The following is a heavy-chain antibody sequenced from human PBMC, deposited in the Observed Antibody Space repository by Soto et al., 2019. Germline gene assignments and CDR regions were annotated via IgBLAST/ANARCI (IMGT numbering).Heavy chain of an antibody. CDR1: GGSISSYY. Sequence: SETLSITCTVSGGSISSYYWSCTRHSPGKRLEWIGYIYYSGSTNYNPSLKSRVTISVDTSKNQFSLKLSSVTAADTAVYYCARSDGRYWGQGTLVTVSS. CDR2: IYYSGST. V-gene: IGHV4-59*01. CDR3: ARSDGRY. J-gene: IGHJ4*02.